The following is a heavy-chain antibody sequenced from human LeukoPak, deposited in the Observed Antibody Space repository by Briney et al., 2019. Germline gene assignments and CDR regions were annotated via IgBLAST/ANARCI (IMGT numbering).Heavy chain of an antibody. CDR1: GFTFSSYW. CDR2: IKQDGGEE. V-gene: IGHV3-7*01. D-gene: IGHD3-22*01. CDR3: ARDIASTSYYYDSSGQGY. Sequence: GGSLRLSCAASGFTFSSYWMSWVRQAPGKGLEWVANIKQDGGEEYYVDSVKGRFTISRDNAKNSLYLQMNSLRAEDTAVYYCARDIASTSYYYDSSGQGYWGQGTLVTVSS. J-gene: IGHJ4*02.